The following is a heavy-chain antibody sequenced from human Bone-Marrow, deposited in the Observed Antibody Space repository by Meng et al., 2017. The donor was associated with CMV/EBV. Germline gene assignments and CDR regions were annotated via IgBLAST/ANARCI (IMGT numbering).Heavy chain of an antibody. J-gene: IGHJ6*02. CDR2: IRYDGSNK. D-gene: IGHD3-16*01. V-gene: IGHV3-30*02. Sequence: GESLKISCAASGFTFSSYGMHWVRQAPGKGLEWVAFIRYDGSNKYYADSVKGRFTISRDNSKNTLYLQMNSLRAEDTAVYYCASLREGGMDYYGMDVCGQGTTVTVSS. CDR1: GFTFSSYG. CDR3: ASLREGGMDYYGMDV.